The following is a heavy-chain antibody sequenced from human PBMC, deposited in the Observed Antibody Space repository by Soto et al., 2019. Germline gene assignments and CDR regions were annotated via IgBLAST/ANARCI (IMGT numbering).Heavy chain of an antibody. Sequence: QVQLVESGGGVVQPGRSLRLSCATSGFIFSSYGMHWVRQAPGKGLEWVAIIWHDGSSAYYADSVKGRFTISRDDSRSILHLDMNSLRVDDTAVYYCVRGPFGGLSGCDFWGQGTLVTVSS. V-gene: IGHV3-33*01. J-gene: IGHJ4*02. CDR2: IWHDGSSA. D-gene: IGHD3-16*01. CDR3: VRGPFGGLSGCDF. CDR1: GFIFSSYG.